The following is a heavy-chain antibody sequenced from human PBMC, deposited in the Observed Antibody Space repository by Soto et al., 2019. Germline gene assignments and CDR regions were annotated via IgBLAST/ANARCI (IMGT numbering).Heavy chain of an antibody. D-gene: IGHD2-15*01. V-gene: IGHV3-30*18. CDR3: AKSRRVVSPYGMDV. CDR2: ISYDGSNK. CDR1: GFTFRSYG. Sequence: PGGSMELSSAASGFTFRSYGMHWVRQAPGKGLEWVAVISYDGSNKYYADSVKGRFTISRDNSRNTLYLQMNSLRAEDTAVYYCAKSRRVVSPYGMDVWGQGTTVTVSS. J-gene: IGHJ6*02.